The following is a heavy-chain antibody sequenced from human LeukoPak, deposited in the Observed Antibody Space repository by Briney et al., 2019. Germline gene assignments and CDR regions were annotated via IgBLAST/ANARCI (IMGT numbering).Heavy chain of an antibody. J-gene: IGHJ1*01. V-gene: IGHV3-48*04. Sequence: GGSLRLSCAASGFTFSTYSMNWVRQAPGKGLEWVSYISSSSGTIYYADSVKGRFTISRDNAKNSLYLQMNSLRAEDTAVYYCARDWDGDYVYYFQHWGQGTLVTVSS. CDR1: GFTFSTYS. D-gene: IGHD4-17*01. CDR3: ARDWDGDYVYYFQH. CDR2: ISSSSGTI.